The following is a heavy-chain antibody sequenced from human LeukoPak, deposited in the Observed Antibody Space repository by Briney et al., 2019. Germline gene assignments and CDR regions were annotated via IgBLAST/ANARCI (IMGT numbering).Heavy chain of an antibody. CDR2: IWYDGSNK. D-gene: IGHD3-22*01. CDR3: ARRGHYDSSGYYGLDY. J-gene: IGHJ4*02. CDR1: GFTFSSYG. V-gene: IGHV3-33*01. Sequence: GGSLRLSCAASGFTFSSYGMHWVRQAPGKGLEWVAVIWYDGSNKYYADSVKGRFTISRANSKNTLYLQMNSLRAEDTAVYYCARRGHYDSSGYYGLDYWGQGTLVTVPS.